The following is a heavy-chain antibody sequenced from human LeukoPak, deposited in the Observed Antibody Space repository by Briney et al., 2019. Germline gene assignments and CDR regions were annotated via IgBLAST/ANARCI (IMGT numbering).Heavy chain of an antibody. CDR3: ARWDDSRGAFDAFDI. J-gene: IGHJ3*02. D-gene: IGHD3-22*01. CDR1: GYTFTGYY. Sequence: ASVKVSCKASGYTFTGYYMHWVRQAPGQGLEWMGWINPKSGGTNYEQKFQGWITMTRGTSISTPYLELSRLRSDDTAVYYCARWDDSRGAFDAFDIWGQGTMVTVSS. CDR2: INPKSGGT. V-gene: IGHV1-2*04.